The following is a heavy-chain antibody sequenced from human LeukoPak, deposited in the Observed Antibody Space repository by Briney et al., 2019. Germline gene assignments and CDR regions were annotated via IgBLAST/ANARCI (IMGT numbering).Heavy chain of an antibody. D-gene: IGHD2-2*02. J-gene: IGHJ6*02. CDR3: ATAPILRGEGGEHYRCGMDV. V-gene: IGHV4-4*02. CDR1: VGSISSGNW. CDR2: IHHNGTR. Sequence: PSGTLSLTCGVSVGSISSGNWWSWVRQSPEKGLEWIGEIHHNGTRNYNPSLKSRVTISADTFQNHFSLIVTSLTAADTAVYYCATAPILRGEGGEHYRCGMDVWGQGTTAIVSS.